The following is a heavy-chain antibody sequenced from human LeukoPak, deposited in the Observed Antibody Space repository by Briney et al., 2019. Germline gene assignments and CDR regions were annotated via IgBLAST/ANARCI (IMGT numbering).Heavy chain of an antibody. J-gene: IGHJ4*02. D-gene: IGHD2-8*01. Sequence: SVKVSCKASGGTFSSYAISWVRQAPGQGLEWMGGIIPIFGTANYAQKFQGRVTITADESTSTAYMELSSLRSEDTAVYYCARTNLDCKNGVCYDYWGQGTPVTVSS. CDR1: GGTFSSYA. CDR3: ARTNLDCKNGVCYDY. V-gene: IGHV1-69*13. CDR2: IIPIFGTA.